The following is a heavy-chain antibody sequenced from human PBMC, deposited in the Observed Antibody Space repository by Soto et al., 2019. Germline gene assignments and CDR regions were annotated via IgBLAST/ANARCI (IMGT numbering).Heavy chain of an antibody. V-gene: IGHV4-31*03. J-gene: IGHJ4*02. CDR2: ISHSGST. CDR1: GGSISSAAYY. D-gene: IGHD5-18*01. CDR3: AREYTYGANFFDC. Sequence: QVQLQESGPGLVKPSQTLSLSCTVSGGSISSAAYYWSWIRQHPGKGLEWIGYISHSGSTYYTPSLKSRVIISADTSKKPFSLNLTSVTAADTAVYYCAREYTYGANFFDCWGQGALVTVSS.